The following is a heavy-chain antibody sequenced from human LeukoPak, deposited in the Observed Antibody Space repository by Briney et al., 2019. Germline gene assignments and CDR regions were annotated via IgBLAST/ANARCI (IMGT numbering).Heavy chain of an antibody. CDR2: INPNSGGT. CDR3: ARDLVTMIDMYYFDY. CDR1: GYTFTGYY. Sequence: ASVTVSCKASGYTFTGYYMHWMQQAPGQGLEWMGRINPNSGGTNYAQKFQGRVTLTRDTSIRTAYMELSRLRSDDTAVYYCARDLVTMIDMYYFDYWGQGTLVTVPS. D-gene: IGHD3-22*01. V-gene: IGHV1-2*06. J-gene: IGHJ4*02.